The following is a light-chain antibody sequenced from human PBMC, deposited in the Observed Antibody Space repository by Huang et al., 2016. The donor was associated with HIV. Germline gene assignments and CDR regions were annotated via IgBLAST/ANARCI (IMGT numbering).Light chain of an antibody. J-gene: IGKJ1*01. CDR2: GAS. CDR1: QRSTSSY. V-gene: IGKV3-20*01. Sequence: EIVLTQSPNTLSLSPGGRATLSCRASQRSTSSYLAWYQQRPGLGPRLLIYGASSRATGIPDRFSGSGSGTDFTLTITRLESEDFAVYYCQQYRDSPGTFGQGTKVDIK. CDR3: QQYRDSPGT.